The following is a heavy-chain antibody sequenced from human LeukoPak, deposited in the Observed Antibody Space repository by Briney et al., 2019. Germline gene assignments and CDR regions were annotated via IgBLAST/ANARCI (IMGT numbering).Heavy chain of an antibody. CDR3: GTSRARGYSYSQGGINA. CDR2: INPNSGGT. V-gene: IGHV1-2*02. CDR1: GHTFTGYR. J-gene: IGHJ4*02. Sequence: ASVKVSCKASGHTFTGYRMHWVRQAPGQGLEWMGWINPNSGGTNYAQKFQGRVTLTRDTSISTAYMELSRLRSDDTAIYYCGTSRARGYSYSQGGINAWGQGTLVTVSS. D-gene: IGHD5-18*01.